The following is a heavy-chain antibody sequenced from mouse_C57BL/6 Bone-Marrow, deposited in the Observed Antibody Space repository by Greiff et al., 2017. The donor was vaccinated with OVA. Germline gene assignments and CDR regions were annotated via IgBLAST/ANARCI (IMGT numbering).Heavy chain of an antibody. V-gene: IGHV1-50*01. D-gene: IGHD2-10*02. CDR2: IDPSDSYT. CDR1: GYTFTSYW. Sequence: VQLQQPGAELVKPGASVKLSCKASGYTFTSYWMQWVKQRPGQGLEWIGEIDPSDSYTNYNQKFKGKATLTVDTSSSTAYMQLSSLTSEDSAVYYSTRGGYGNYPFAYWGQGTLVTVSA. J-gene: IGHJ3*01. CDR3: TRGGYGNYPFAY.